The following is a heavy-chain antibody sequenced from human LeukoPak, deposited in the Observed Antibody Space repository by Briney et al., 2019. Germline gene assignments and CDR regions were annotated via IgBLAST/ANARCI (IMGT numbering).Heavy chain of an antibody. D-gene: IGHD6-6*01. J-gene: IGHJ6*03. CDR1: GFTFSTYS. V-gene: IGHV3-21*01. CDR2: ISTSSSYI. CDR3: ARDSSSYYYYYYMDV. Sequence: GGSLRLSCAASGFTFSTYSMNWVRQAPGKGLEWVSSISTSSSYIYYADSVKGRFTISRDNAKKSLYLQMNSLRAEDTAVYYCARDSSSYYYYYYMDVWGKGTTVTVSS.